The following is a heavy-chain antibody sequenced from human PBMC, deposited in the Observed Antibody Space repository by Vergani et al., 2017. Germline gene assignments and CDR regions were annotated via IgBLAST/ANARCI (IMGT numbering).Heavy chain of an antibody. J-gene: IGHJ6*02. CDR1: GYTFTSCG. D-gene: IGHD3-3*01. V-gene: IGHV1-18*01. CDR3: ARDLSSYYDFWSGPYYYGMDV. CDR2: ISAYNGNT. Sequence: QVQLVQSGAEVKKPGASVKVSCKASGYTFTSCGISWVRQAPGQGLEWMGWISAYNGNTNYAQKLQGRVTMTTDTSTSTAYMELRSLRSDDTAVYYCARDLSSYYDFWSGPYYYGMDVWGQGTTVTVSS.